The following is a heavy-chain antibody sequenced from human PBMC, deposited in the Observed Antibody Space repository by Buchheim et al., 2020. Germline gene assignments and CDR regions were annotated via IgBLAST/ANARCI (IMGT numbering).Heavy chain of an antibody. CDR2: ISSSSSTI. V-gene: IGHV3-48*01. J-gene: IGHJ4*02. CDR3: ARVGDCSGGSCYSRYFDY. D-gene: IGHD2-15*01. CDR1: GFTFSSYS. Sequence: EVQLVESGGGLVQPGGSLRLSCAASGFTFSSYSMNWVRQAPGKGLEWVSYISSSSSTIYYADSVKGRFTISRENATNSLYLQMNSLRAEDTAVYYCARVGDCSGGSCYSRYFDYWGQGTL.